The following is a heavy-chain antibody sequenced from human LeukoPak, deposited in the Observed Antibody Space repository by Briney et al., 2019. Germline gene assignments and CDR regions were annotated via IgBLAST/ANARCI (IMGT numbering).Heavy chain of an antibody. CDR3: ARVDLFTMVRGVTDY. CDR1: GFTVSSNY. V-gene: IGHV3-66*01. CDR2: IYSGGST. J-gene: IGHJ4*02. Sequence: TGGSLRLSCAASGFTVSSNYMSWVRQAPGKGLEWVSVIYSGGSTYYADSVKGRFTISRDNSKNTLYLQMNSLRAEDTAVYYCARVDLFTMVRGVTDYWGQGTLVTVSS. D-gene: IGHD3-10*01.